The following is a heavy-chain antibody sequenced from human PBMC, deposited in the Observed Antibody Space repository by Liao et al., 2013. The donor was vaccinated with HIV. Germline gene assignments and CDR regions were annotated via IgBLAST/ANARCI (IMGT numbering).Heavy chain of an antibody. J-gene: IGHJ4*02. Sequence: QVQLQGSGPGLVKPSETLSLTCTVSGGSISSNTYYWGWIRQPPGRGLEWIGTISYSGSTFYNPSLMSRVTISVDRSKNQFSLKLSSVTAADTAVYYCARDNGHCSSTYCYTGLPFDYWGRGTLVTVSS. D-gene: IGHD2-2*02. CDR2: ISYSGST. CDR3: ARDNGHCSSTYCYTGLPFDY. CDR1: GGSISSNTYY. V-gene: IGHV4-39*07.